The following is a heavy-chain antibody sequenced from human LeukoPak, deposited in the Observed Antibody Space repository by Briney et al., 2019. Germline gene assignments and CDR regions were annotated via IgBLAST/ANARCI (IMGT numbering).Heavy chain of an antibody. D-gene: IGHD3-3*01. Sequence: GRSLRLSCAASGFTFDDYAMHWVRQAPGKGLEWVSGISWNSGSIGYADSVKGRFTISRDNAKNSLYLQMNSLRAEDTALYYCAKFHGVTIFGVVPVGGGCFDPWGQGTLVTVSS. CDR2: ISWNSGSI. CDR1: GFTFDDYA. CDR3: AKFHGVTIFGVVPVGGGCFDP. V-gene: IGHV3-9*01. J-gene: IGHJ5*02.